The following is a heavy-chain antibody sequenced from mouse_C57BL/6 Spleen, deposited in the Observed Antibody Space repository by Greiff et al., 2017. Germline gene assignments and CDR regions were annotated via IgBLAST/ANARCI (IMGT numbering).Heavy chain of an antibody. V-gene: IGHV1-55*01. CDR3: ARSDTTVVAHYYAMDY. D-gene: IGHD1-1*01. J-gene: IGHJ4*01. CDR1: GYTFTSYW. CDR2: IYPGSGST. Sequence: QVQLQQPGAELVKPGASVKMSCKASGYTFTSYWITWVKQRPGQGLEWIGDIYPGSGSTNYNEKFKSKATLTVDTSSSTAYMQLSSLTSEDSAVYYCARSDTTVVAHYYAMDYWGQGTSVTVSS.